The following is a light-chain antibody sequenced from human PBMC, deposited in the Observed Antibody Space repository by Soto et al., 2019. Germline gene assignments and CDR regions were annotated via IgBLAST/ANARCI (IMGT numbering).Light chain of an antibody. CDR3: GSYTSSSTLGV. CDR2: DVS. J-gene: IGLJ1*01. V-gene: IGLV2-14*01. CDR1: SSDVGGYNY. Sequence: QSALTQPASVSGSPGQSITISCTGTSSDVGGYNYVSWYQQHPGKAPKLMIYDVSNRPSGVSNRFSGSKSGNTASLTISGLQAEDEANYYCGSYTSSSTLGVFGTGTKVPVL.